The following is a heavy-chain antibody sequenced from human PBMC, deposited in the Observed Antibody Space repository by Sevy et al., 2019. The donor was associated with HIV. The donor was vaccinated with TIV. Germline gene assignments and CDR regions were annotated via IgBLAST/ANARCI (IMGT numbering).Heavy chain of an antibody. J-gene: IGHJ4*02. CDR3: ARLGRGYTAGFFGY. D-gene: IGHD2-2*02. CDR2: IYYSGSN. Sequence: SETLSLTCTVSGGSISSSSYYWGWIRQPPGKGLEWIGSIYYSGSNYQNPSLKSRVTISVDTSKNQFSLKLSSVTAADTAGYYCARLGRGYTAGFFGYWGQGTLVTVSS. V-gene: IGHV4-39*01. CDR1: GGSISSSSYY.